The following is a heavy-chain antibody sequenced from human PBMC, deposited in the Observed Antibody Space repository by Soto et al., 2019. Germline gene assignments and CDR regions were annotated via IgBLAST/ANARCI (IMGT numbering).Heavy chain of an antibody. D-gene: IGHD1-20*01. CDR1: GFSFSDYT. CDR3: AKDSGCVNNACAYDP. V-gene: IGHV3-21*01. Sequence: EVHLVESGGGLVKPGGSLRLTCAGSGFSFSDYTMNWVRQAPGKVLEWVSSISRGSDYIFYADTVKGRFAISRDNARNSLYLQMSSLRAEGTAVYYCAKDSGCVNNACAYDPWGQGTLVSVSS. J-gene: IGHJ5*02. CDR2: ISRGSDYI.